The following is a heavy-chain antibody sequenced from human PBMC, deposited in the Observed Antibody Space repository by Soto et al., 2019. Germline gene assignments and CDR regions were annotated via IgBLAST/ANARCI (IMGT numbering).Heavy chain of an antibody. CDR1: GGSISSGGYY. D-gene: IGHD5-18*01. V-gene: IGHV4-31*03. CDR2: IYYSGST. J-gene: IGHJ6*02. Sequence: SETLSLTCTVSGGSISSGGYYWSWIRQHPGKGLEWIGYIYYSGSTYYNPSLKSRVTISVDTSKNQFSLKLSSVTAADTAVYYCARDRGGCGYILRHYSYSMDVRGPGPTVTVSS. CDR3: ARDRGGCGYILRHYSYSMDV.